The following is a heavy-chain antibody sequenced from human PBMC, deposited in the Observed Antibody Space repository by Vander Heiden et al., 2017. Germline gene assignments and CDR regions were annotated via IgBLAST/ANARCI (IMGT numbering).Heavy chain of an antibody. CDR1: GFSFSGYS. Sequence: EVQLVESGGGLVQPGGSLRLSCEGSGFSFSGYSMNWVRQAPGKGLEWISYISSSGSRVNYADSVKGRFTISRDNAKNSLYLQMNSLGDDDTAVYYCASRYCSGGSCYRLDAFDIWGQGTMVTVS. CDR3: ASRYCSGGSCYRLDAFDI. CDR2: ISSSGSRV. D-gene: IGHD2-15*01. J-gene: IGHJ3*02. V-gene: IGHV3-48*02.